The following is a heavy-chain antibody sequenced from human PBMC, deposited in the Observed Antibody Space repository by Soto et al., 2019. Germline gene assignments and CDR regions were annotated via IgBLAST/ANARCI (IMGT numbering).Heavy chain of an antibody. J-gene: IGHJ5*02. Sequence: PSETLSLTCAVYGGSFSDYYWSWIRQPPGKGLEWIGEINHSGSTNYNPSLKSRVTISVDKSKNQFSLKLSSVTAADTAVYYCARVWTTVTNWFDPWGQGTLVTVSS. CDR1: GGSFSDYY. CDR2: INHSGST. D-gene: IGHD4-17*01. V-gene: IGHV4-34*01. CDR3: ARVWTTVTNWFDP.